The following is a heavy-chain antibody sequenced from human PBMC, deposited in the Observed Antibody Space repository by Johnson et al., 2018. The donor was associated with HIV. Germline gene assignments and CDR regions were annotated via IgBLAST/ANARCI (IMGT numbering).Heavy chain of an antibody. Sequence: VQLVESGGGLVKPGGSLRVSCAASGFAFSNSALHWVRQAPGKGLEWVSAISGSGGSTYYADSVKGRFTISRDNAKNSQYLQMNSLRAEDTALYYCANLFRGDWGFDAFDIWGQGTMVTVSS. CDR1: GFAFSNSA. CDR3: ANLFRGDWGFDAFDI. J-gene: IGHJ3*02. CDR2: ISGSGGST. V-gene: IGHV3-23*04. D-gene: IGHD7-27*01.